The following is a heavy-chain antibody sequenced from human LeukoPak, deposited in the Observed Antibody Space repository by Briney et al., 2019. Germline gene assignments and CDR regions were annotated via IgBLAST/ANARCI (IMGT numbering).Heavy chain of an antibody. CDR1: GGTFSSYA. V-gene: IGHV1-69*05. D-gene: IGHD5-24*01. CDR3: ASPSRDGYNTFDY. J-gene: IGHJ4*02. CDR2: IIPIFGTA. Sequence: GASVTVSFKASGGTFSSYAISWVRQPPGQGLEWMGVIIPIFGTANYAQKFQGRVTINTDESTSTAYMELSSLRSEDTAVYYCASPSRDGYNTFDYWGEGTLVTVSS.